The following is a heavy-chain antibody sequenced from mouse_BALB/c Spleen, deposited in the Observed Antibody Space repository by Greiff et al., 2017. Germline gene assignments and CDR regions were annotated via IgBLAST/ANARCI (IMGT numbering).Heavy chain of an antibody. Sequence: VQLQQPGPELVKPGASVKVSCKASGYAFTSYNMYWVKQSHGKSLEWIGYIDPYNGGPSYNQKFQGKATLTVDKSSSTAYMQHNSLTSEDSAVYYCARWGDYDWIAYWGQGTLVTVSA. CDR3: ARWGDYDWIAY. D-gene: IGHD2-4*01. J-gene: IGHJ3*01. CDR1: GYAFTSYN. CDR2: IDPYNGGP. V-gene: IGHV1S135*01.